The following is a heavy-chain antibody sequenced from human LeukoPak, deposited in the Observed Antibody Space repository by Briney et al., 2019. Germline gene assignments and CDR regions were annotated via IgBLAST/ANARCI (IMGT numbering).Heavy chain of an antibody. CDR1: GFTFSSYW. CDR3: ARDLSGVTGYTYGRGIDY. Sequence: GGSLRLSCAASGFTFSSYWMHWVRQAPGKGLVWVSRIYSDGSNTSYADSVKGRFTISRDNAKTSLYLQMNSLRAEDTAVYYCARDLSGVTGYTYGRGIDYWGQGTLVTVSS. D-gene: IGHD5-18*01. V-gene: IGHV3-74*01. J-gene: IGHJ4*02. CDR2: IYSDGSNT.